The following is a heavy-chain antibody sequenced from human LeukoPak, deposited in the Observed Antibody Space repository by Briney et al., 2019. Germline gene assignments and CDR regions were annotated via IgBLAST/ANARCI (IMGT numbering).Heavy chain of an antibody. V-gene: IGHV6-1*01. J-gene: IGHJ4*02. D-gene: IGHD3-10*01. CDR3: ARGWGDTYGSCSFDY. CDR2: TYYRSKWYN. CDR1: GDSVSTNSAA. Sequence: SQTLSLTCAISGDSVSTNSAAWNWIRQSPSRGLEWLGRTYYRSKWYNEFAVSVKSRITISPDTSKNQFYLQLSSVTPEDTAVYYCARGWGDTYGSCSFDYWGQGTLVTVSS.